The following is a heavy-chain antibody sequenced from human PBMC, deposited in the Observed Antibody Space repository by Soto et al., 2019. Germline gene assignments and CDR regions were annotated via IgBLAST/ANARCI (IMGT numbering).Heavy chain of an antibody. J-gene: IGHJ6*01. CDR2: ISAYNGNT. CDR1: GYTFTSYG. D-gene: IGHD3-3*01. CDR3: ARDVAIRFLEWHPDYYYYGMDV. V-gene: IGHV1-18*01. Sequence: ASVKVSCKASGYTFTSYGISWVRQAPGQGLEWMGWISAYNGNTNYAQKLQGRVTMTTDTSTSTAYMELRSLRSDDTAVYYCARDVAIRFLEWHPDYYYYGMDVWGQGTTVTVSS.